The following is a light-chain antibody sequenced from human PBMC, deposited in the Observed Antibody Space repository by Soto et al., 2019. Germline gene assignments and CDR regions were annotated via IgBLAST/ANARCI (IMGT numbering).Light chain of an antibody. V-gene: IGKV3-15*01. CDR2: GAS. J-gene: IGKJ1*01. Sequence: EIEMTQSPATLSLAPGERVTLSCRASESVSTNLAWYQQKAGQAPRLLIYGASTRATGIPARFSGSGSGTDFTLTINRLEPEDFAVYYCQDYGTSWTFGQGTKVDI. CDR1: ESVSTN. CDR3: QDYGTSWT.